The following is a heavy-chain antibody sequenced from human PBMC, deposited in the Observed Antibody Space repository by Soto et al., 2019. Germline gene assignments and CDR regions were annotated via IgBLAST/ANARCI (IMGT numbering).Heavy chain of an antibody. Sequence: SSTXSLACTVAGVSSADYSFCLIRQPAGKGLEWIGRIFSSGSTNYNPSLKGRITMSLDTSKNQFSLKLKSATATDTAVYFCDRHQGVVVNAEHWLETRGQGLLVNVYS. J-gene: IGHJ5*02. D-gene: IGHD2-21*01. CDR1: GVSSADYS. CDR2: IFSSGST. V-gene: IGHV4-4*07. CDR3: DRHQGVVVNAEHWLET.